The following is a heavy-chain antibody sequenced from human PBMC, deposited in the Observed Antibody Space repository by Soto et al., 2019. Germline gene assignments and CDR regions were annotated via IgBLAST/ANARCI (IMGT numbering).Heavy chain of an antibody. Sequence: PGGSLRLSCAASGFTFSNAWMSWVRQAPGKGLEWVGRIKSKTNGGTTDYAAPVKGRFTISRDDSKNTLYLQMNSLETEDSAVYYCTSDDPINKNWGQGSLVTVSS. CDR1: GFTFSNAW. J-gene: IGHJ4*02. V-gene: IGHV3-15*01. CDR2: IKSKTNGGTT. CDR3: TSDDPINKN.